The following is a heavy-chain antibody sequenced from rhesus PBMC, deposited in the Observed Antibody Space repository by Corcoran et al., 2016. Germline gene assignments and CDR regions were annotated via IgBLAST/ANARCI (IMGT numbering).Heavy chain of an antibody. D-gene: IGHD6-13*01. V-gene: IGHV4-65*01. Sequence: QVQLQESGPGLVKPSETLSLTCAVSGGSISSSNWWSWIRQPPGKGLEWIGYNSGSSGSTYYNPPLKSRVTISTDTSKTQVSLKLSAVPAADTAVYYCARDIPRIAAGRSAFDFWGQGLRVTVSS. J-gene: IGHJ3*01. CDR1: GGSISSSNW. CDR2: NSGSSGST. CDR3: ARDIPRIAAGRSAFDF.